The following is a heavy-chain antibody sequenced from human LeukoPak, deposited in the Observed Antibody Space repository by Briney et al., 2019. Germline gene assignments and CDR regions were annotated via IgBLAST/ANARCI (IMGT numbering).Heavy chain of an antibody. J-gene: IGHJ2*01. CDR2: IYYSGST. D-gene: IGHD5-24*01. CDR3: ARPRREGYKGFYWYFDL. CDR1: GGSISSYY. V-gene: IGHV4-59*08. Sequence: SETLSLTCTVSGGSISSYYWSWIRQPPGKGLEWIGYIYYSGSTNYNPSLKSRVTISVDTSKNQFSLKLSSVTAADTAVYYCARPRREGYKGFYWYFDLGGRGPLALVS.